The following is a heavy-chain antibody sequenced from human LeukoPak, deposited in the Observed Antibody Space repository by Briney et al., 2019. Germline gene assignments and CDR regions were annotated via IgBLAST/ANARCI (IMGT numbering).Heavy chain of an antibody. CDR2: ISSSSTYI. Sequence: GGSLRLSCAASGFTFSNYTMSWVRQAPGKGLVWVSSISSSSTYIYYADSVKGRFTISRDNAKNTLYLQMNSLRAEDTAVFYCARAGHYYDSNRHPFSYYFDYWGQGTLVTVSS. V-gene: IGHV3-21*06. D-gene: IGHD3-22*01. J-gene: IGHJ4*02. CDR1: GFTFSNYT. CDR3: ARAGHYYDSNRHPFSYYFDY.